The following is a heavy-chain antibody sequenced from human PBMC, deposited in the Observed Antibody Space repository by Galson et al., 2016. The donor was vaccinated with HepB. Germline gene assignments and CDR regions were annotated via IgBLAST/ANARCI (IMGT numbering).Heavy chain of an antibody. V-gene: IGHV3-74*01. D-gene: IGHD3-10*01. CDR3: ARDGEYYYGSGSYAET. CDR2: ISPDGGTT. J-gene: IGHJ5*02. Sequence: SLRLSCVASGFTFDNHWMHWVRQAPGKGLVWVSRISPDGGTTNYADSVRGRFTISRDNSKNTLHLQMNSLRAEDTAVYYCARDGEYYYGSGSYAETWGQGTLVTVSS. CDR1: GFTFDNHW.